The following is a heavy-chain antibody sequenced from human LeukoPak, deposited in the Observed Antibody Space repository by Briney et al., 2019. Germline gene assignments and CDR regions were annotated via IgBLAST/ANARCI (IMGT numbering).Heavy chain of an antibody. D-gene: IGHD3-22*01. Sequence: TSETLSLTCTVSGGSISSGNYYWSWIRQPAGQGLEWIGRIYTSGNTNYNPSLKSRVTVSIDTSKNQFSLKLSSVTAAATAVYYCARDLITPPYNWFDPWGPGTLVIVSS. CDR1: GGSISSGNYY. CDR3: ARDLITPPYNWFDP. J-gene: IGHJ5*02. CDR2: IYTSGNT. V-gene: IGHV4-61*02.